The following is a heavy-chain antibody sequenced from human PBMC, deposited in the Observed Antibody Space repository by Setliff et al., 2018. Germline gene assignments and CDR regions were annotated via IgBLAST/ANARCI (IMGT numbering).Heavy chain of an antibody. CDR3: AKPQVELRWGFES. V-gene: IGHV3-23*03. Sequence: PGGSLRLSCAASGFTFSTYAMSWVRQAPGKGLEWVSTIYSGDRNTFYTDSVKGRFTIFRDGSKNTLYLQMTSLSAEDTAVYYCAKPQVELRWGFESWGQGTPVTVSS. CDR2: IYSGDRNT. CDR1: GFTFSTYA. J-gene: IGHJ4*02. D-gene: IGHD1-7*01.